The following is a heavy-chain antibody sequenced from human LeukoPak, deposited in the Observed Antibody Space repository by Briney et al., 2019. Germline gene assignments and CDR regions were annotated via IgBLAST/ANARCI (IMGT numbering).Heavy chain of an antibody. V-gene: IGHV4-4*02. J-gene: IGHJ4*02. CDR3: ARDAWTTVVTPLIL. CDR2: ISHSGST. CDR1: GASIISSNW. D-gene: IGHD4-23*01. Sequence: SGTLSLTCAVSGASIISSNWWSWVRQPPGKGLEWIGEISHSGSTNYNPSLKSRLTISVDKSKNQFSLSLSSVTAADTAVYYCARDAWTTVVTPLILWSQGTLVTVSS.